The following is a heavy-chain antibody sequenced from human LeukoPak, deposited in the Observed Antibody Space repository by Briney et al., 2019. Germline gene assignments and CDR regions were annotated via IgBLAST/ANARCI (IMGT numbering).Heavy chain of an antibody. Sequence: SETLSLTCAVYGGSFSGYYWSWIRQPPGKGLEWIGEINHSGSTNYNPSLKSRVTISVDTSKNQFSLKLSSVTAADTAVYYCARKEQWLPHDAFDIWGQGTMVTVSS. D-gene: IGHD6-19*01. V-gene: IGHV4-34*01. CDR2: INHSGST. J-gene: IGHJ3*02. CDR1: GGSFSGYY. CDR3: ARKEQWLPHDAFDI.